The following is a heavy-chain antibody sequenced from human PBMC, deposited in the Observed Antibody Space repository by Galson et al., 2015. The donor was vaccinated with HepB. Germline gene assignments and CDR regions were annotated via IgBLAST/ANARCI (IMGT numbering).Heavy chain of an antibody. J-gene: IGHJ6*02. CDR2: IYYSGST. CDR3: ARHPEAGVVITYYYYGMDV. V-gene: IGHV4-59*05. D-gene: IGHD3-3*01. Sequence: ETLSLTCTVSGGSISSYYWSWIRQPPGKGLEWIGSIYYSGSTYYNPSLKSRVTISVDTSKNQFSLKLSSVTAADTAVYYCARHPEAGVVITYYYYGMDVWGQGTTVTVSS. CDR1: GGSISSYY.